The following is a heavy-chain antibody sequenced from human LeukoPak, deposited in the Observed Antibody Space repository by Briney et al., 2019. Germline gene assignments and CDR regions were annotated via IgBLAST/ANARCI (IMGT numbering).Heavy chain of an antibody. CDR2: INHSGST. D-gene: IGHD6-19*01. J-gene: IGHJ4*02. Sequence: PSETLSLTCTVSGGSISSSSYYWGWIRQPPGKGLEWIGEINHSGSTNYNPSLKSRVAISVDTSKNQFSLKLSSVTAADTAVYYCARGSEQWLPPSFDYWGQGTLVTVSS. V-gene: IGHV4-39*07. CDR1: GGSISSSSYY. CDR3: ARGSEQWLPPSFDY.